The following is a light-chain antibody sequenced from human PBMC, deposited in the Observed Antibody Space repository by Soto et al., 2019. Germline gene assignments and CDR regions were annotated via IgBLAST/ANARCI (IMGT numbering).Light chain of an antibody. J-gene: IGKJ2*01. Sequence: DIQMTQSPSSLSASVGDRVTITCRASQSISSFLNWYQQIPGKAPKLLIYAASSLQSGVPSRFSGSGSGPDFTLTISSLQPEDFATYCCQQNYKTPYTFGQGTKLEI. CDR2: AAS. CDR1: QSISSF. CDR3: QQNYKTPYT. V-gene: IGKV1-39*01.